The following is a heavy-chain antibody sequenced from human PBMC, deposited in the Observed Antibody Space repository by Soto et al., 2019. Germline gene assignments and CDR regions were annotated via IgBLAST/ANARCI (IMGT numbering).Heavy chain of an antibody. CDR2: ISSSSSTI. D-gene: IGHD3-10*01. CDR3: ARISGFL. V-gene: IGHV3-48*01. J-gene: IGHJ4*02. Sequence: WVRQAPGKGLAWVSYISSSSSTIYYADSVKGRFTISRENGKSSLYLQRNSLRVGDTAVYYCARISGFLWGQGTLVTVSS.